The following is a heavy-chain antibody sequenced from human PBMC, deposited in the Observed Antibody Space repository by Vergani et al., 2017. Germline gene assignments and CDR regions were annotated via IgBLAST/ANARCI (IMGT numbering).Heavy chain of an antibody. J-gene: IGHJ3*02. V-gene: IGHV1-46*01. CDR2: INPSGGST. Sequence: QVQLVQSGAEVKKPGASVKVSCKASGYTFTSYYMHWVRQAPGQGLEWMGIINPSGGSTSYAQKFQGRVTMTRDTSTSTAYMELSRLRSDDTAVYYCARDEVGAIDIWGQGTMVTVSS. D-gene: IGHD1-26*01. CDR3: ARDEVGAIDI. CDR1: GYTFTSYY.